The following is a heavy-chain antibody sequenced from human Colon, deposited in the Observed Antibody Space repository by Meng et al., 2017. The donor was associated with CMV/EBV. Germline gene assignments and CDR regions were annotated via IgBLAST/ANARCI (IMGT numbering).Heavy chain of an antibody. Sequence: GGSLRLSCSASGFPIVSHYMAWVRQAPGKGLEWVSLIYAVGTPYYADSVKGRFTISRDNARNIIDLRMSSLTAGDTAIYYCVTGTKGYFDLWGQGTLVTVSS. CDR2: IYAVGTP. V-gene: IGHV3-53*01. CDR3: VTGTKGYFDL. J-gene: IGHJ4*02. D-gene: IGHD1-7*01. CDR1: GFPIVSHY.